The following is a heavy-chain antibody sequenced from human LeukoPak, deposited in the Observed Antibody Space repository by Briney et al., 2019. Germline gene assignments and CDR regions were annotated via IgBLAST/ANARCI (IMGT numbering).Heavy chain of an antibody. J-gene: IGHJ4*02. Sequence: GGSLRLSCAASGFTFDDYGMHWVRQAPGKGLEWVAVISYDGSNKYYADSVKGRFTISRDNSKNTLYLQMNSLRAEDTAVYYCAKVRTAYYYDSSGYSFDYWGQGTLVTVSS. V-gene: IGHV3-30*18. CDR2: ISYDGSNK. D-gene: IGHD3-22*01. CDR1: GFTFDDYG. CDR3: AKVRTAYYYDSSGYSFDY.